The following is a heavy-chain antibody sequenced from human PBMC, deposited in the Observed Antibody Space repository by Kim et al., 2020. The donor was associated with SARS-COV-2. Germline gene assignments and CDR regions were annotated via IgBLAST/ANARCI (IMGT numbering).Heavy chain of an antibody. V-gene: IGHV3-73*01. CDR2: IRSKANSYAT. CDR3: TCSRGWSPGGFDY. J-gene: IGHJ4*02. Sequence: GGSLRLSCAASGFTFSGSAMHWVRQASGKGLEWVGRIRSKANSYATAYAASVKGRFTISRDDSKNTAYLQMNSLKTEDTAVYYCTCSRGWSPGGFDYWGQGTLVTVSS. CDR1: GFTFSGSA. D-gene: IGHD6-19*01.